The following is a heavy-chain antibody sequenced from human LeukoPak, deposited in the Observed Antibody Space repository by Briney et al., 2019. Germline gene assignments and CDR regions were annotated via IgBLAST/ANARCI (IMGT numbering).Heavy chain of an antibody. V-gene: IGHV4-59*01. CDR1: GGSISGSY. D-gene: IGHD4-17*01. CDR3: ARGIESYGDYGY. CDR2: MYNSEST. J-gene: IGHJ4*02. Sequence: PSETLSLTCTVSGGSISGSYWSWIQQPPGKGLEWIAYMYNSESTNYNPSLKSRVTISIDTSKNQFSLKLSSLTAADTAIYYCARGIESYGDYGYWGQGILVTVSS.